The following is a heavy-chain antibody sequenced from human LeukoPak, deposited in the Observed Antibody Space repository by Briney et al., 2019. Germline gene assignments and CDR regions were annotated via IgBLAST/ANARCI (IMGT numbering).Heavy chain of an antibody. D-gene: IGHD5-18*01. J-gene: IGHJ4*02. Sequence: SETLSLTCAVYGGSFSGYYWSWIRQPPGKGLEWIGEINHSGSTNYNPSLKSRVTISVDTSKNQFSLKLSSVTAADTAVYYCARHYRFPRYSYGYSFDYWGQGTLVTVSS. CDR1: GGSFSGYY. V-gene: IGHV4-34*01. CDR3: ARHYRFPRYSYGYSFDY. CDR2: INHSGST.